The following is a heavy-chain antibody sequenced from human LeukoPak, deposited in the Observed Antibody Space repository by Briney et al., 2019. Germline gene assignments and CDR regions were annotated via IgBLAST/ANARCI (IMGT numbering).Heavy chain of an antibody. V-gene: IGHV1-69*06. CDR1: GGTLSSYA. Sequence: SVKVSCKASGGTLSSYAISWVRQAPGQGLEWMGGIIPIFGTANYAQKFQGRVTITADKSTSTAYMELSSLRSEDTAVYYCARDGYSYGYGHYWGQGTLVTVSS. J-gene: IGHJ4*02. D-gene: IGHD5-18*01. CDR3: ARDGYSYGYGHY. CDR2: IIPIFGTA.